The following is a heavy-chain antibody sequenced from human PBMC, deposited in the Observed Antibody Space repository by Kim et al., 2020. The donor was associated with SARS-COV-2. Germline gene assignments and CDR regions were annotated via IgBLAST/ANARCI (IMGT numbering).Heavy chain of an antibody. D-gene: IGHD5-12*01. J-gene: IGHJ6*02. Sequence: SVKVSCKASGGTFSSYAISWVRQAPGQGLEWMGGIIPIFGTANYAQKFQGRVTITADESTSTAYMELSSLRSEDTAVYYCARAFWGIVATNGGSRETKYYYYGMDVWGQGTTVTVSS. CDR2: IIPIFGTA. CDR1: GGTFSSYA. V-gene: IGHV1-69*13. CDR3: ARAFWGIVATNGGSRETKYYYYGMDV.